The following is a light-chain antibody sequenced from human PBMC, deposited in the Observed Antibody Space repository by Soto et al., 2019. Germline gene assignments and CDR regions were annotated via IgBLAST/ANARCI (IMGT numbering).Light chain of an antibody. CDR2: EGS. J-gene: IGLJ1*01. V-gene: IGLV2-23*01. Sequence: QSVLAQPASVSGSPGQSITVSCTGTSSDVGSYNLVSWYQQHPGKAPKLMIYEGSKRPSGVSNRFSGSKSGNTASLTISGLQAEDEADYYCCSHAGSSFYVFGTGTKVTVL. CDR1: SSDVGSYNL. CDR3: CSHAGSSFYV.